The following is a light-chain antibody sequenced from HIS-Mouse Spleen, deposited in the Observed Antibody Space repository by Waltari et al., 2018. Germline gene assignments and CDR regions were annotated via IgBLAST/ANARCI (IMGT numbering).Light chain of an antibody. CDR1: SGSVSTSYY. J-gene: IGLJ3*02. CDR2: RTN. V-gene: IGLV8-61*01. CDR3: VLYMGSGISV. Sequence: QTVVTQEPSFSVSPGGTVTLTCGLSSGSVSTSYYPSWYQQTPGPAPRTLIYRTNTLCSWVPDRFSGSILGNKAALTITGAQADDESDYYCVLYMGSGISVFGGGTKLTVL.